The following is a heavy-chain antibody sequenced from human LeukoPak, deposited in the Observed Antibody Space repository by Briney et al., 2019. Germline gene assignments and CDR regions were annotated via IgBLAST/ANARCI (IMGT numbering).Heavy chain of an antibody. D-gene: IGHD4-17*01. CDR3: TRDHGDYSFDY. CDR2: IWFDGSNI. J-gene: IGHJ4*02. Sequence: GGSLRLSCVASGFTFSNYGMNWVRQAPGKGLEWVAIIWFDGSNIYYADSVKGRFTISRDNSKNTLFLQMNSLRAEDTGVNYCTRDHGDYSFDYWGQGTLVTVSS. CDR1: GFTFSNYG. V-gene: IGHV3-33*01.